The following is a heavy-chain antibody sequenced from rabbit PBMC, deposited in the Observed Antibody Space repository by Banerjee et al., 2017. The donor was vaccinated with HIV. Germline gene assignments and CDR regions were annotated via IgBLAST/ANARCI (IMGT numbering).Heavy chain of an antibody. CDR1: GFSFSSNYY. V-gene: IGHV1S45*01. CDR3: ARDGSSGYFNL. Sequence: QEQLVESGGGLVQPEGSLTFTCTASGFSFSSNYYMCWVRQAPGKGLEWIGCIYAGSSGSTYYASWAKGRFTISKTSSTTVTLQMTSLTAADTATYFCARDGSSGYFNLWGPGTLVTVS. J-gene: IGHJ4*01. CDR2: IYAGSSGST. D-gene: IGHD1-1*01.